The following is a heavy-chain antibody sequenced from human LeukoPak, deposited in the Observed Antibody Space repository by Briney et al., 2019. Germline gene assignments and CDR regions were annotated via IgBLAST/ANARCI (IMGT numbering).Heavy chain of an antibody. V-gene: IGHV1-8*03. CDR1: GYTFTGYY. J-gene: IGHJ4*02. Sequence: ASVKVSCKASGYTFTGYYMHWVRQAPGQGLEWMGWINPNSGNTGYAQKFQGRVTITRNTSISTAYMELSRLRSDDTAVYYCARVEYYGSGCLDYWGQGTLVTVSS. CDR3: ARVEYYGSGCLDY. D-gene: IGHD3-10*01. CDR2: INPNSGNT.